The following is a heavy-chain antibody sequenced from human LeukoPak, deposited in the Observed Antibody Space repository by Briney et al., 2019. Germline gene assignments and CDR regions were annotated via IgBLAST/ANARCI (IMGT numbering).Heavy chain of an antibody. V-gene: IGHV1-18*01. Sequence: EASVKVSCKASGYTFSRYGINWVRQAPGQGLEWMGWISAYNGNTNYAQNFQGRVTMVTDTSTSTSYMEMRSLRSDDTAVYYCARDLRIFQYDSSSGYWWGTTGPREHFDYWGQGTLVTVSS. CDR2: ISAYNGNT. D-gene: IGHD3-3*01. CDR1: GYTFSRYG. J-gene: IGHJ4*02. CDR3: ARDLRIFQYDSSSGYWWGTTGPREHFDY.